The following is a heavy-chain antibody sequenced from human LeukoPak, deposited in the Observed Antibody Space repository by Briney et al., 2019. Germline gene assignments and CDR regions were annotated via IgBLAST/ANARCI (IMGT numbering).Heavy chain of an antibody. CDR1: GFTVSSNY. J-gene: IGHJ3*02. CDR2: IYSGGST. V-gene: IGHV3-53*01. CDR3: ARESGSYLDAFDI. Sequence: GGSLRLSCAASGFTVSSNYMSWVRQAPGKGLEWVSVIYSGGSTYYADSVKGRFTISRDNSKNTLYLQMNSLRAEDTAVYYCARESGSYLDAFDIWGQGTMVTVSS. D-gene: IGHD1-26*01.